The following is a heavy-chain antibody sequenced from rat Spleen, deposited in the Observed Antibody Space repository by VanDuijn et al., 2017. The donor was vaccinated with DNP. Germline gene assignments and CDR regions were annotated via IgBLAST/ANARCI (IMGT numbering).Heavy chain of an antibody. J-gene: IGHJ2*01. CDR2: ISYDGSST. V-gene: IGHV5-7*01. CDR1: GVTFGDFN. CDR3: TTDFERGY. Sequence: EVQLVESGGGLVQPGRSLKLSCAAAGVTFGDFNMAWVRQFPERGLEWVATISYDGSSTYYRDSVKGRFTVSRDDSTNTLYLQMDSLRSEDTATYYCTTDFERGYWGQGVMVTVSS. D-gene: IGHD1-11*01.